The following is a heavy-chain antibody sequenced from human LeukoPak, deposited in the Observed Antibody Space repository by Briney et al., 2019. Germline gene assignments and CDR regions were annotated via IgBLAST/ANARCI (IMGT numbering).Heavy chain of an antibody. J-gene: IGHJ4*02. V-gene: IGHV3-30-3*01. Sequence: GRSLRLSCAASGFTFSSYAMHWVRQAPGKGLEWVAVISYDGSNKYYADSVKGRFTIYRDNSENMLYLQMNSLRAEDTAVYYCARDLAISYHFDYWGQGTLVTVSS. CDR1: GFTFSSYA. CDR3: ARDLAISYHFDY. CDR2: ISYDGSNK. D-gene: IGHD3-10*01.